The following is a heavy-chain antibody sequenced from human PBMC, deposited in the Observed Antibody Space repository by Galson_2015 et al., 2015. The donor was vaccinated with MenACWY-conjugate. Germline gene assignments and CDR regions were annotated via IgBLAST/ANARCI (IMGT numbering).Heavy chain of an antibody. J-gene: IGHJ4*02. V-gene: IGHV1-18*01. CDR2: ITPTNDNT. D-gene: IGHD3-16*02. Sequence: SGAEVKKPGASVTVSCKTSGYLFTRYGISWVRQAPGQGLEWMGWITPTNDNTHYAQRFQGRVTMTTDTSTSTAYMELRSLRSDDTAVYFCARDHDFVWGTYPFDFWGQGTLVTVSS. CDR3: ARDHDFVWGTYPFDF. CDR1: GYLFTRYG.